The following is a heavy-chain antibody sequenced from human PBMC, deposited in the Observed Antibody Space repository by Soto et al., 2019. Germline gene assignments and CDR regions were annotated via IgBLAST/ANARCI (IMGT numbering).Heavy chain of an antibody. J-gene: IGHJ3*02. D-gene: IGHD2-2*01. V-gene: IGHV1-58*02. CDR2: IVVGSGNT. CDR3: AHSPAGPDAFDI. CDR1: GFTFTSSA. Sequence: ASVKVSCKASGFTFTSSAMQWVRQARGQRLEWIGWIVVGSGNTNYAQKFQERVTITRDMSTSTAYMELSSLRSEDTATYYCAHSPAGPDAFDIWGQGTMVTVSS.